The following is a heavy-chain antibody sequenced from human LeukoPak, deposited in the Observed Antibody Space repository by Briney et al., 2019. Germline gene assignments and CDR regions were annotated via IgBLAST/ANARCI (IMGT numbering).Heavy chain of an antibody. CDR3: ARDWTTAFDY. V-gene: IGHV3-21*01. CDR1: GFTFSSYS. J-gene: IGHJ4*02. Sequence: GGSLRLSCAASGFTFSSYSMNWVRQAPGKGLEWVSSISSSSSYIYYADSVKCRFTISRDNAKNSLYLQMNSLRAEDTAVYYCARDWTTAFDYWGQGTLVTVSS. CDR2: ISSSSSYI. D-gene: IGHD4-17*01.